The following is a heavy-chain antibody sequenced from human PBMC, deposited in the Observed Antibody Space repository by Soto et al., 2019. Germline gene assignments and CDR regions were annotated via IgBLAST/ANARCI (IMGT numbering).Heavy chain of an antibody. CDR2: ISYDGSNK. CDR3: ANDTVDTDTAFDY. D-gene: IGHD5-18*01. J-gene: IGHJ4*02. V-gene: IGHV3-30*18. Sequence: GSLRLSCAASGFTFSSYGMHWVRQAPGKGLEWVAVISYDGSNKYYADSVKGRFTISRDDSKNTLYLQMNSLRAEDPAVYYCANDTVDTDTAFDYWGQGTLITSPQ. CDR1: GFTFSSYG.